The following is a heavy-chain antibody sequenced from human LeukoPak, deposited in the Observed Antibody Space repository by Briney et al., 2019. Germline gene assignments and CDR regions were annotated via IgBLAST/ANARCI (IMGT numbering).Heavy chain of an antibody. D-gene: IGHD2-15*01. CDR2: INHSGSA. Sequence: SETLSLTCAVYGGSFSGYYWSWIRQPPGKGLEWIGEINHSGSANYNPSLKSRVTISVDTSKNQFSLKLSSVTAADTAVYYCARVRRAVVAAYYYYYMDVWGKGTTVTVSS. V-gene: IGHV4-34*01. CDR1: GGSFSGYY. CDR3: ARVRRAVVAAYYYYYMDV. J-gene: IGHJ6*03.